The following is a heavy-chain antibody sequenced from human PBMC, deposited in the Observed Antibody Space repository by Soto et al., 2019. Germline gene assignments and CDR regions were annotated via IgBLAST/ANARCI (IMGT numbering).Heavy chain of an antibody. J-gene: IGHJ4*02. D-gene: IGHD3-22*01. CDR2: ISYDGSNK. Sequence: GGSLRLSCGASGFTFRSYAMQWVRHTPGKGLEWVAVISYDGSNKHYADSVKGRFSISRDNAKNMLYLQMDSLSSEDTAVYYCVRSMIIVVRLIGLDYWGQGTLVTVSS. V-gene: IGHV3-30-3*01. CDR1: GFTFRSYA. CDR3: VRSMIIVVRLIGLDY.